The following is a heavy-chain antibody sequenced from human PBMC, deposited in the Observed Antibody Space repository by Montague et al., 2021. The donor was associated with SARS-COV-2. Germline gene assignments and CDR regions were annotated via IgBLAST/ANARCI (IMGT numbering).Heavy chain of an antibody. Sequence: SETLSLTCAAYGGSFSGYYWTWIRQPPGKGLEWVGEINDRGSTNYNPSFESRLTMSVDTSKNQFSLRLKSVSAAATAVYYCARGQVTIFGVLIMLPAAGAVDVWGQGTTVTVSS. D-gene: IGHD3-3*01. CDR1: GGSFSGYY. J-gene: IGHJ3*01. V-gene: IGHV4-34*01. CDR2: INDRGST. CDR3: ARGQVTIFGVLIMLPAAGAVDV.